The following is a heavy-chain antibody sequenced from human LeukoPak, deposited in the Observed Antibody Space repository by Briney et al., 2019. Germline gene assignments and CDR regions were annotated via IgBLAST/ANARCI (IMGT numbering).Heavy chain of an antibody. CDR3: ARELRYFDWLSSFDY. D-gene: IGHD3-9*01. CDR2: ISNSSSSI. Sequence: GGSLRLSRAASGFTFSSYSMNCVRQAPGKGLEWVSYISNSSSSIYYADSVKGRFTISRDNAKNSLYLQMNSLRDEDAAVYYCARELRYFDWLSSFDYWGQGTLVTVSS. V-gene: IGHV3-48*02. J-gene: IGHJ4*02. CDR1: GFTFSSYS.